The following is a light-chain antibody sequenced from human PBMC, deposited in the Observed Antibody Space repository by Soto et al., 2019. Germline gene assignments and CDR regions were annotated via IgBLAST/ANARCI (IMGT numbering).Light chain of an antibody. CDR1: SSNIGAGYD. Sequence: QSVLTQPPSVSGAPGQRVTISCTGSSSNIGAGYDVHWYQQLPGTAPNLLIYGNSNRPSGVPDRFSGSKSGTSASLAITGLQAEDEADYYCQSYDSSLSGHVVFGGGTKLPVL. V-gene: IGLV1-40*01. CDR2: GNS. J-gene: IGLJ2*01. CDR3: QSYDSSLSGHVV.